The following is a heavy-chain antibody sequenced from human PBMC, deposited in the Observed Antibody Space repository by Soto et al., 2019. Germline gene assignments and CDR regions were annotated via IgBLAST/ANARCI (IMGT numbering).Heavy chain of an antibody. J-gene: IGHJ6*02. CDR2: INPNSGGT. CDR1: GYTFTGYY. Sequence: QVQLVQSGAEVKKPGASVKVSCKASGYTFTGYYMHWVRQAPGQGLEWMGWINPNSGGTNYAQKFQGRVTMTRDTSISTAYMELSRLRSDDTAVYYCARGDSIAVAGPLYYYYYGMDVWGHGTTVTVSS. CDR3: ARGDSIAVAGPLYYYYYGMDV. D-gene: IGHD6-19*01. V-gene: IGHV1-2*02.